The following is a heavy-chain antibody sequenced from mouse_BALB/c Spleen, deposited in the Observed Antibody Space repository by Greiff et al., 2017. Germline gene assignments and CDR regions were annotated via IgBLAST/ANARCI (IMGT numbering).Heavy chain of an antibody. D-gene: IGHD2-10*02. J-gene: IGHJ4*01. CDR1: GYTFSSYW. CDR2: ILPGSGST. Sequence: VQLQQSGAELMKPGASVKISCKATGYTFSSYWIEWVKQRPGHGLEWIGEILPGSGSTNYNEKFKGKATFTADTSSNTAYMQLSSLTSEDSAVYYCARKYGNRDYYAMDYWGQGTSVTVSS. CDR3: ARKYGNRDYYAMDY. V-gene: IGHV1-9*01.